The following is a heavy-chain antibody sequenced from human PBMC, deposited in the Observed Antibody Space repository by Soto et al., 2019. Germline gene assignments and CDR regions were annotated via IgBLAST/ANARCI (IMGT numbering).Heavy chain of an antibody. V-gene: IGHV3-23*01. Sequence: EVQLLESGGGLVQPGGSLRLSCAASGFTFSSYAMSWVRQAPGKGLEWVSAISGSGGSTCYADSVKGRFTISRDNSKNTLYLQMNSLRAEDMAVYYCAKQVLYYYYDSSGYRDFGDYWGQGTLVTVSS. CDR3: AKQVLYYYYDSSGYRDFGDY. D-gene: IGHD3-22*01. J-gene: IGHJ4*02. CDR1: GFTFSSYA. CDR2: ISGSGGST.